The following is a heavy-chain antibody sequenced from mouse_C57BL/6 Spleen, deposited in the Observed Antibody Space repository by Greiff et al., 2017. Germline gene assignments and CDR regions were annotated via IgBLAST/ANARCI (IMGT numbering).Heavy chain of an antibody. CDR2: ISSGGDYI. Sequence: DVMLVESGEGLVKPGGSLKLSCAASGFTFSSYAMSWVRQTPEKRLEWVAYISSGGDYIYYADTVKGRFTISRDNARNTLYLQMSSLKSEDTAMYYCTRICLLSRGYFDVWGTGTTVTVSS. CDR3: TRICLLSRGYFDV. J-gene: IGHJ1*03. CDR1: GFTFSSYA. D-gene: IGHD2-10*01. V-gene: IGHV5-9-1*02.